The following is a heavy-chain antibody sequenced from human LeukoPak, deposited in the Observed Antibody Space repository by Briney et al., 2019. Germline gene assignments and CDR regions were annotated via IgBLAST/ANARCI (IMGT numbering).Heavy chain of an antibody. J-gene: IGHJ5*02. CDR3: ARDRPTPGDCTSTTCYRWFDP. V-gene: IGHV4-4*07. Sequence: SETLSLICTVSGGSISSYYWSWIRQPAGKGLEWIGRISSSGSTNYNPSLRSRVTMSADTSKNQFSLKLSSVTAADTAVYYCARDRPTPGDCTSTTCYRWFDPWGQGTLDSVSS. D-gene: IGHD2-2*01. CDR1: GGSISSYY. CDR2: ISSSGST.